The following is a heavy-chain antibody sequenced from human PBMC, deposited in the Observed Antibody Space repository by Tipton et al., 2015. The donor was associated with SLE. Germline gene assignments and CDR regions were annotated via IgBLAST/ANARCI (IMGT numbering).Heavy chain of an antibody. V-gene: IGHV4-34*12. CDR2: IIHSGVT. J-gene: IGHJ4*02. Sequence: TLSLTCAVSGESFNGYFWTWIRQPPGKGLEWIAEIIHSGVTNYNPSLKSRVTISVDMSKNQVSLKLSSVTAADTAVYYCARVAPTEVVDYWGQRTLVTVSS. CDR3: ARVAPTEVVDY. CDR1: GESFNGYF. D-gene: IGHD2-15*01.